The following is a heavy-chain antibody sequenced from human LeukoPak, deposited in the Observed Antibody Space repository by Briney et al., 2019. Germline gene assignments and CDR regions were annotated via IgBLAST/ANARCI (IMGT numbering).Heavy chain of an antibody. D-gene: IGHD3-3*01. CDR1: GFTFSNYA. Sequence: PGGSLRLSCAASGFTFSNYAMSWVRQAPGKGLEWVSAISGGGDSTYYADSVKGPFTISRDNSKNTLYLQMNSLRAEDTAVYYCAKDPVLGGYYPTFDYWGQGTLVTVSS. CDR3: AKDPVLGGYYPTFDY. V-gene: IGHV3-23*01. J-gene: IGHJ4*02. CDR2: ISGGGDST.